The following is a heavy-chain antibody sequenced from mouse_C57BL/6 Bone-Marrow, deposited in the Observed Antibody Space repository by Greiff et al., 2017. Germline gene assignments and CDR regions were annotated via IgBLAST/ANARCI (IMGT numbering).Heavy chain of an antibody. CDR3: ARGRHSNSAWFAY. D-gene: IGHD2-5*01. V-gene: IGHV1-54*01. CDR1: GYAFTNYL. J-gene: IGHJ3*01. Sequence: QVQLKQSGAELVRPGTSVKVSCKASGYAFTNYLIEWVKQRPGQGLEWIGVINPGSGGTNYNEKFKGKATLTADKSSSTAYMQLSSLTSEDSAVYFWARGRHSNSAWFAYWGQGTLVTVSA. CDR2: INPGSGGT.